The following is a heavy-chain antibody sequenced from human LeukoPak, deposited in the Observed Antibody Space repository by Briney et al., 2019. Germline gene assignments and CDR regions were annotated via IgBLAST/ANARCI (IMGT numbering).Heavy chain of an antibody. V-gene: IGHV4-34*01. Sequence: SETLSLTCAVYGGSFSGYYWSWIRQPPGKGLEWIGEINHSGSTNYNPSLKSRVTISVDTSKNQFSLKLSSVTAADTAVYYCARGGPVATINYFDYWGQGTLVTVSS. J-gene: IGHJ4*02. CDR2: INHSGST. D-gene: IGHD5-12*01. CDR1: GGSFSGYY. CDR3: ARGGPVATINYFDY.